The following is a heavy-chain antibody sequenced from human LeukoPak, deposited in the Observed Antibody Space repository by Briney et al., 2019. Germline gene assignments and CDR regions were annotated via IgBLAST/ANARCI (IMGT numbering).Heavy chain of an antibody. CDR2: ISYSGST. J-gene: IGHJ4*02. CDR1: GDSISSSNFY. V-gene: IGHV4-39*01. D-gene: IGHD2-15*01. Sequence: PSETLSLTCTVSGDSISSSNFYWGWIRQPPGKGLEWIGTISYSGSTFYSPSLKSRITISVDTSKNQFSLKLNSVTAADTAVYYCARLLEATGADYWGQGALVTVSS. CDR3: ARLLEATGADY.